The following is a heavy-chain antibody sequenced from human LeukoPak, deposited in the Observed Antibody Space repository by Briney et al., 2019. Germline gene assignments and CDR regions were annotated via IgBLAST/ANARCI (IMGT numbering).Heavy chain of an antibody. CDR1: GFTFSSYA. CDR2: IIGSGSST. CDR3: AKDRAQQLVLDF. J-gene: IGHJ4*02. V-gene: IGHV3-23*01. Sequence: GGSLRLSCAASGFTFSSYAMSWVRQAPGKGLEWVSAIIGSGSSTYYADSVKGRFTISRGNSKNTLFLQMNSLRAEDTAVYYCAKDRAQQLVLDFWGQGTLVTVSS. D-gene: IGHD6-13*01.